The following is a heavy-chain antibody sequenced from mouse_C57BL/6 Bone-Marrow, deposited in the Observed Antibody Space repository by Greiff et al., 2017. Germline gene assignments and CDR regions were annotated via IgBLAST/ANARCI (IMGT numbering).Heavy chain of an antibody. J-gene: IGHJ1*03. CDR1: GYTFTSYW. CDR3: AREGYGNYGWYFDV. V-gene: IGHV1-52*01. D-gene: IGHD2-1*01. CDR2: IDPSDSET. Sequence: QVQLQQPGAELVRPGSSVKLSCKASGYTFTSYWMHWVKQRPIQGLEWIGNIDPSDSETPYNQKFKDKATLTVDKSSSTAYMQLSSLTSEDSAVYDCAREGYGNYGWYFDVWGTGTTVTVSS.